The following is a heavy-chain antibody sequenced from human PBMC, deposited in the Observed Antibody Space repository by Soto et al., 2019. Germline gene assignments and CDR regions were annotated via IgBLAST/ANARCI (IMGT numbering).Heavy chain of an antibody. CDR2: INPNSGGT. Sequence: ASVKVSCKASGYTFTGYYMHWVRQAPGQGLEWMGWINPNSGGTNYAQKFQGWVTMTRDTSISTAYMELSRLRSDDTAVYYCASGYSSSSGLSLVNDYWGQGTLVTVSS. D-gene: IGHD6-6*01. CDR1: GYTFTGYY. J-gene: IGHJ4*02. CDR3: ASGYSSSSGLSLVNDY. V-gene: IGHV1-2*04.